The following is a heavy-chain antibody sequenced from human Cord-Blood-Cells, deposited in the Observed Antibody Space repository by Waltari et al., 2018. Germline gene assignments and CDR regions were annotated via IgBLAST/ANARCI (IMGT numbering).Heavy chain of an antibody. J-gene: IGHJ3*02. CDR2: ISGSGGST. D-gene: IGHD6-13*01. CDR3: AKDAGQQQLVLAFDI. Sequence: EVQLLASGGGLVQPGGSLRLSCEASGFTFTSYAMSWVRQDPGKGLEWVSVISGSGGSTYYADSVKGRFTISRDNSKNTLYLQMNSLRAEDTAVYYCAKDAGQQQLVLAFDIWGQGTMVTVSS. CDR1: GFTFTSYA. V-gene: IGHV3-23*01.